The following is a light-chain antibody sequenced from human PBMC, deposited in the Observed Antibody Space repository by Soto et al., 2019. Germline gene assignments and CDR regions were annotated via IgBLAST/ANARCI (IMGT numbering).Light chain of an antibody. V-gene: IGKV3-20*01. CDR3: QQYGSSLFWT. J-gene: IGKJ1*01. CDR1: QSVSSSY. CDR2: GAS. Sequence: EIVLTQSPGTLSLSPGERATLSCRASQSVSSSYLAWYQQKPGQAPRLLIYGASSRATGIPDRLSGSGSGTDFTLTISRLEPEDFAVYYCQQYGSSLFWTFGQVTKVEIK.